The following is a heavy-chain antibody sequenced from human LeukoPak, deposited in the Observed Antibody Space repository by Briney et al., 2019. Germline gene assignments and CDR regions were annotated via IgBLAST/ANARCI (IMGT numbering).Heavy chain of an antibody. CDR2: IYYSGST. D-gene: IGHD6-6*01. CDR3: ARHEEYSSSSDAFDI. J-gene: IGHJ3*02. V-gene: IGHV4-39*01. CDR1: GGSISSSSYY. Sequence: SETLSLTCTVSGGSISSSSYYWGWIRQPPGKGLEWIGSIYYSGSTYYNPSLKSRVTISVDTSKNQFSLKLSSVTAADTAVYYCARHEEYSSSSDAFDIWGKGTMVTVSS.